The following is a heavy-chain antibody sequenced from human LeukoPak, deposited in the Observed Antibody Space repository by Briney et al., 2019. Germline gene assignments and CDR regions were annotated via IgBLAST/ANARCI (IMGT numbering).Heavy chain of an antibody. D-gene: IGHD6-13*01. J-gene: IGHJ4*02. CDR3: ATSGYSSSWVQGDFDY. V-gene: IGHV3-74*01. CDR1: GFTFSSYW. Sequence: GGSLRLSXAASGFTFSSYWMHWVRQAPGKGLVWVSRINSDGSSTSYADSVKGRFTISRDNAKNTLYLQMNSLRAEDTAVYYCATSGYSSSWVQGDFDYWGQGTLVTVSS. CDR2: INSDGSST.